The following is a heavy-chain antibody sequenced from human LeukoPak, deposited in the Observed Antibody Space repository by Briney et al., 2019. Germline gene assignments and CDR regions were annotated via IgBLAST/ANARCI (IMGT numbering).Heavy chain of an antibody. D-gene: IGHD1-1*01. Sequence: SETLSLTCAVYGGSFSGYYWSWIRQPPGKGLEWIGEINHSGSTNYNPSLKSRVTMSVDTSKNQFSLKLSSVTAADTAVYYCARGGPGQLYYFDYWGQGTLVTVSS. CDR2: INHSGST. CDR1: GGSFSGYY. J-gene: IGHJ4*02. V-gene: IGHV4-34*01. CDR3: ARGGPGQLYYFDY.